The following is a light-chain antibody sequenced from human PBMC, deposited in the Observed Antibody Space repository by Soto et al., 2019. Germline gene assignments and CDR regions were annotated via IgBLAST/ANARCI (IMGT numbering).Light chain of an antibody. CDR3: QSYDSSLSDLYV. CDR1: SSNIGSGKN. J-gene: IGLJ1*01. V-gene: IGLV1-40*01. Sequence: QSVLTQPPSLSGAPGQRLTISCTGSSSNIGSGKNVHWYQQLPGTAPKLLIYGNTNRPSGVSDRFSASKSGTSASLAITGLQVEDEADYYCQSYDSSLSDLYVFGPGTKVTVL. CDR2: GNT.